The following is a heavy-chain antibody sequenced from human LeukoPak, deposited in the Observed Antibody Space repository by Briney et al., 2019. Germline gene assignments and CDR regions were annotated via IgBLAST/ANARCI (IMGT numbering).Heavy chain of an antibody. CDR3: ARVSYYSDSSAYDC. Sequence: GGSLRLSCAGSGFSFGTYSMTWVRQAPGKGLEWVSSISSSSVYVYYADSVKGRFTISRDNAKNSLYLQMNSLRAEDMAVYYCARVSYYSDSSAYDCWGQGTLATVSS. CDR2: ISSSSVYV. CDR1: GFSFGTYS. J-gene: IGHJ4*02. D-gene: IGHD3-22*01. V-gene: IGHV3-21*06.